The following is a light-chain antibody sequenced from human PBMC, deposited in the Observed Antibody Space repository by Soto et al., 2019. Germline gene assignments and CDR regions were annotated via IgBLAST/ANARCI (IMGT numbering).Light chain of an antibody. CDR1: RSDIGGYDY. J-gene: IGLJ3*02. CDR3: RSSAGSNNLV. Sequence: QSVLTQPPSASGSPGQSVTISCTGTRSDIGGYDYVSWYQQHPGKAPKLIIYEVNKRPSGVPDRFSGSKSGNTASLIVSGLHAEDEADYYCRSSAGSNNLVFAEGTEVTVL. V-gene: IGLV2-8*01. CDR2: EVN.